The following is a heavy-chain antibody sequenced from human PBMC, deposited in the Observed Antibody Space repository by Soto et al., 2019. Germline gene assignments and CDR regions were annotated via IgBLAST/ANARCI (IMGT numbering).Heavy chain of an antibody. CDR1: GFTFRSYG. D-gene: IGHD1-1*01. CDR3: AKEGPITNWYFDY. Sequence: QVELVESGGGVVQPGRSLRLSCAASGFTFRSYGMHWVRQAPGKGLEWVAVISYDGNLAYYTDSVKGRFTISRDNSKNTLYLQMNSLRTEDTAIYYCAKEGPITNWYFDYWGQGTLVTVAS. J-gene: IGHJ4*02. CDR2: ISYDGNLA. V-gene: IGHV3-30*18.